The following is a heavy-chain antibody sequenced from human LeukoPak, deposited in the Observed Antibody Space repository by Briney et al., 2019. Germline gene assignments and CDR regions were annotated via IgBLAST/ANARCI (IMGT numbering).Heavy chain of an antibody. D-gene: IGHD3-10*01. Sequence: PSETLSLTCAVYGGSFSGYYWSWIRQPPGKGLEWIGEINHSGSTNYNPSLKSRVTISVDTSKNQFSLKLSSVTAADTAVYYCARYPGGGAFDYWGQGTLVTVSS. CDR2: INHSGST. CDR1: GGSFSGYY. V-gene: IGHV4-34*01. CDR3: ARYPGGGAFDY. J-gene: IGHJ4*02.